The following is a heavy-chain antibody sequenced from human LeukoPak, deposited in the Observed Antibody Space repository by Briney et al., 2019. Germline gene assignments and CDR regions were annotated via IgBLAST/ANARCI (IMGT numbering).Heavy chain of an antibody. CDR2: IYHSGST. J-gene: IGHJ3*02. D-gene: IGHD2-15*01. Sequence: SETLSLTCIVSGYSISSGYYWGWIRQPPGKGLEWIGSIYHSGSTYYNPSLKSRVTISVDTSKNQFSLKLSSVTAADTAVYYCARVGYCSGGSCYALGAFDIWGQGTMVTVSS. CDR3: ARVGYCSGGSCYALGAFDI. CDR1: GYSISSGYY. V-gene: IGHV4-38-2*02.